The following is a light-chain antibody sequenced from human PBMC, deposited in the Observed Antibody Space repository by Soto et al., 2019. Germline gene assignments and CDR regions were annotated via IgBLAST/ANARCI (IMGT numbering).Light chain of an antibody. Sequence: QSALTQPPSASGSPGQSVTISCTGTSSDVGGYNYVSWYQQHPGKVPKLMVYEVNKRPSGVPDRFSGSKSGNTASLTVSGLQAVDEADYYCTSYAGGNNVFGTGTKLTVL. CDR3: TSYAGGNNV. V-gene: IGLV2-8*01. CDR2: EVN. CDR1: SSDVGGYNY. J-gene: IGLJ1*01.